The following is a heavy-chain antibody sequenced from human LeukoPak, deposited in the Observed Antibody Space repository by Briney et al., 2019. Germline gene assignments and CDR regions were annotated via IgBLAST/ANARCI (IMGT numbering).Heavy chain of an antibody. CDR2: ISYDGSNK. V-gene: IGHV3-30-3*01. Sequence: PGRSLRLSCAASGFTFSSYAMHWVRQAPGKGLEWVAVISYDGSNKYYADSVKGRFTISRDNSKNTLYLQMNSLRAEDTAVYYCARGSPFDAFDIWGQGTMVTVSS. J-gene: IGHJ3*02. CDR3: ARGSPFDAFDI. CDR1: GFTFSSYA.